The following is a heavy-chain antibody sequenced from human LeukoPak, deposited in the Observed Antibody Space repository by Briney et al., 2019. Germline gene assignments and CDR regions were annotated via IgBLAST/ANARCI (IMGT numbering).Heavy chain of an antibody. Sequence: SETLSLTCTVSGGSITSSSYYWGWIRQPPGKGLEWIGNIYYSGSTYYNPSLKSRVIIMIDTPKNHFSLTLSSVTAADTAVYYCARSDGYGLVGIWGQGTMVTVSS. J-gene: IGHJ3*02. CDR1: GGSITSSSYY. D-gene: IGHD5-18*01. V-gene: IGHV4-39*07. CDR3: ARSDGYGLVGI. CDR2: IYYSGST.